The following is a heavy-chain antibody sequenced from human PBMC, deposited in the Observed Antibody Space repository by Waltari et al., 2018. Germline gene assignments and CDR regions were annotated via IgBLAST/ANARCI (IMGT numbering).Heavy chain of an antibody. CDR2: IDCSDSYT. CDR3: ARTIVQGQYYMDV. CDR1: GYSFTTPW. J-gene: IGHJ6*03. V-gene: IGHV5-10-1*01. D-gene: IGHD3-22*01. Sequence: EVQLVQSGAEVGKPGESLRIACQASGYSFTTPWITWVRQVPGKGLEWMGRIDCSDSYTNYSPSFQGHVALSVDESISTAYLQWSSLKASDTAIYYCARTIVQGQYYMDVWGKGTMVTVSS.